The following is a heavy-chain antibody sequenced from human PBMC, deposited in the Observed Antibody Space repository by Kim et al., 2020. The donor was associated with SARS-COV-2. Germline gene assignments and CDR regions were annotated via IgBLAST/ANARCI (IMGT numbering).Heavy chain of an antibody. D-gene: IGHD2-2*01. Sequence: SVKVSCKASGGTFSSYAISWVRQAPGQGLEWMGGIIPIFGTANYAQKFQGRVTITADESTSTAYMELSSLRSEDTAVYYCARGYQLGAADYWGQGTLVTVSS. CDR1: GGTFSSYA. J-gene: IGHJ4*02. V-gene: IGHV1-69*13. CDR2: IIPIFGTA. CDR3: ARGYQLGAADY.